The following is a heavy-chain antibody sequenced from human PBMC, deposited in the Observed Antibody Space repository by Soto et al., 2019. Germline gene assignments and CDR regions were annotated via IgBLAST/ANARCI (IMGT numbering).Heavy chain of an antibody. CDR2: INPSGGST. J-gene: IGHJ3*02. V-gene: IGHV1-46*01. CDR1: GYTFTSYY. Sequence: ALVKVSCKASGYTFTSYYMHWGRQAPGQGLEWMGIINPSGGSTNYAQKFQGRVTITADKSTSTAYMELSSLRSEDTAVYYCARADYCGGDCYGDAFDIWGQGTMVTVSS. D-gene: IGHD2-21*01. CDR3: ARADYCGGDCYGDAFDI.